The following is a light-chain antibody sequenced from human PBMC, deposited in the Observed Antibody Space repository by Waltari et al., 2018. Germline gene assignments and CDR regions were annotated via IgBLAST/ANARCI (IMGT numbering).Light chain of an antibody. CDR3: QHYDTSSYT. CDR2: GAS. CDR1: QSVSSSY. V-gene: IGKV3-20*01. Sequence: EIVLTQSPGTLSLSPGERATLSCRASQSVSSSYLAWYQQKPGQAPRPLIYGASNKATGIPDRFSGSGSGTDFTLTISRLEPEDFAVYYCQHYDTSSYTFGQGTNLEI. J-gene: IGKJ2*01.